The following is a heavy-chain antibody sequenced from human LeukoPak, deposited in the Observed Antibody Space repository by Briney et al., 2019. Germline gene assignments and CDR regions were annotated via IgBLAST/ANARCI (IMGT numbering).Heavy chain of an antibody. CDR3: AREPDCGGDCSLDY. D-gene: IGHD2-21*02. J-gene: IGHJ4*02. CDR1: GGTFSSYA. CDR2: IIPILGIA. Sequence: SVKVSCKASGGTFSSYAISWVRQAPGQGLEWMGRIIPILGIANYAQKFQGRVTITADKSTSTAYMELSSLRSQDTAVYYCAREPDCGGDCSLDYWGQGTLVTVSS. V-gene: IGHV1-69*04.